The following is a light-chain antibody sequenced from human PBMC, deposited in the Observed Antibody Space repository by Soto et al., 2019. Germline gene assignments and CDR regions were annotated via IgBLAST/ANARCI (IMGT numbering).Light chain of an antibody. CDR1: GSDVGGYNY. CDR3: GSYTYSSTYV. CDR2: DVS. Sequence: QSALTQPASVSGSPGQSITISCTGTGSDVGGYNYVSWYQQHPGKAPKLIISDVSNRPSGVSNRFSGSKSGNTASLTISGLQAEDDADYYCGSYTYSSTYVFGTGTKVTV. V-gene: IGLV2-14*01. J-gene: IGLJ1*01.